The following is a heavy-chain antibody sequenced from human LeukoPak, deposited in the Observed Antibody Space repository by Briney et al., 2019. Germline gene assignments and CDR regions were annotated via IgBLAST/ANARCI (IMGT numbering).Heavy chain of an antibody. D-gene: IGHD6-6*01. Sequence: SETLSLTCTVSGGSISSSSYYWGWIRQPPGKGLEWIGSIFYTGSTYYNPSLKSRLTISVDTSKNQFSLKLSSVTAADTAVYYCARHRAYSSSSPFDYLGQGTLVTVSS. CDR1: GGSISSSSYY. CDR2: IFYTGST. CDR3: ARHRAYSSSSPFDY. J-gene: IGHJ4*02. V-gene: IGHV4-39*01.